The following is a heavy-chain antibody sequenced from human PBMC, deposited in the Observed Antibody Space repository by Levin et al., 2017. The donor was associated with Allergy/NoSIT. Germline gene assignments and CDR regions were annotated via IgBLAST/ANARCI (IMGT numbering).Heavy chain of an antibody. D-gene: IGHD2-15*01. J-gene: IGHJ3*02. CDR3: ARDRGYFAFDI. CDR2: MNQDGSQK. Sequence: GGSLRLSCAASGFTFSSYWMTWVRQAPEKGLEWVANMNQDGSQKYYLDSVKGRFTISRDNAKNSLYLEMNSLRAEDTAVYFCARDRGYFAFDIWGQGTMVTVSS. V-gene: IGHV3-7*01. CDR1: GFTFSSYW.